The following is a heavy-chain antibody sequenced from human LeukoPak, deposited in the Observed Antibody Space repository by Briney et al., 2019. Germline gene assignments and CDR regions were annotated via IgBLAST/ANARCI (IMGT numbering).Heavy chain of an antibody. CDR3: AGPGVIAVGKWAFDY. CDR1: GGTLSSYA. D-gene: IGHD6-19*01. Sequence: ASVKVSCKASGGTLSSYAISWVRQAPGQGLEWMGGIIPIFGTANYAQKFQGRVTITADKSTSTAYMELSSLRSEDTAVYYCAGPGVIAVGKWAFDYWGQGTLVTVSS. CDR2: IIPIFGTA. J-gene: IGHJ4*02. V-gene: IGHV1-69*06.